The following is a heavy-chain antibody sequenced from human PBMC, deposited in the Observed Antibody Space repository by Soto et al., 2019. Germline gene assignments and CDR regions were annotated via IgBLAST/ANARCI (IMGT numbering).Heavy chain of an antibody. CDR3: AGDGINGTNGHDY. CDR1: GYTLTGYY. D-gene: IGHD1-7*01. CDR2: INPNSGGT. J-gene: IGHJ4*02. V-gene: IGHV1-2*02. Sequence: GASVKVSCKAPGYTLTGYYMHWVRQAPGQGLEWMGWINPNSGGTNYAQKVQGRVTMTRDTSISTAYMELSRLRSDDTAVYYCAGDGINGTNGHDYWGQGTLLAVFS.